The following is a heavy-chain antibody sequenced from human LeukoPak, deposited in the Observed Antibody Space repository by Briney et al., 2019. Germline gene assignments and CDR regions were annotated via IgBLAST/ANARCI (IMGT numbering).Heavy chain of an antibody. J-gene: IGHJ5*02. Sequence: PSETLSLTCAVYGGSFSGYYWSWIRQPPGKGLEWIGEINHSGSTNYNPSLKSRVTISVDTSKNQFSLKLSSVTAADTAAYYCARALYCSSTSCKNWFDPWGQGTLVTVSS. CDR3: ARALYCSSTSCKNWFDP. D-gene: IGHD2-2*01. CDR1: GGSFSGYY. V-gene: IGHV4-34*01. CDR2: INHSGST.